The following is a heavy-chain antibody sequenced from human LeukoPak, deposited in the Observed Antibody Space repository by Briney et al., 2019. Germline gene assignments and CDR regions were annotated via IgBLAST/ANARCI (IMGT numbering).Heavy chain of an antibody. D-gene: IGHD3-10*01. CDR2: INPNSGGT. CDR3: AIRSEKYGSGSYYFDY. Sequence: ASVKVSCKASGYTFKCYYMHRVRQAPGQGLEWMEGINPNSGGTYYAQKFQVRVTMTRDTSISTAYMELSRLRSDDTAVYYCAIRSEKYGSGSYYFDYWGQGTLVTVSS. V-gene: IGHV1-2*02. J-gene: IGHJ4*02. CDR1: GYTFKCYY.